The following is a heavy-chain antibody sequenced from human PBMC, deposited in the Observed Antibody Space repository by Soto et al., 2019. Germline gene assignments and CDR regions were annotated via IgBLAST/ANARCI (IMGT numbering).Heavy chain of an antibody. CDR2: IFYSGST. J-gene: IGHJ4*02. CDR1: GGSISSSSYY. CDR3: ARQVVVVVAATHFPFFDY. D-gene: IGHD2-15*01. V-gene: IGHV4-39*01. Sequence: QLQLQESGPGLVKPSETLSLTCTVSGGSISSSSYYWGWIRQPPGKGLEWIGGIFYSGSTYYNPYLKSRVATAVDTSKNQFSLKLSSVTAADADVYYCARQVVVVVAATHFPFFDYWGQGTLVTVSS.